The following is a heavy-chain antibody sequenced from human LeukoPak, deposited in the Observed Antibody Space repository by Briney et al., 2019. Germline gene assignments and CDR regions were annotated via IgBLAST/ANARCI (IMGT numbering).Heavy chain of an antibody. Sequence: PSQTLSLTCTVSGGSISSGSYYWRWIRQPAGKGLEWIGRIYTSGSTNYNPSLERRVTLTDNASKTQYSLKRSSMTAAETAVYCCAREALGVVIEYFQHWGQGTLVTVSS. CDR1: GGSISSGSYY. CDR2: IYTSGST. CDR3: AREALGVVIEYFQH. V-gene: IGHV4-61*02. J-gene: IGHJ1*01. D-gene: IGHD3-3*01.